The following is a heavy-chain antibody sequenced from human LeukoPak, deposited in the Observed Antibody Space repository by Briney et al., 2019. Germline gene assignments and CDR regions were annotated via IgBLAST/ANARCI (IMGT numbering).Heavy chain of an antibody. Sequence: ASVKVSCKASGYTFTSYGISWVRQAPGQGLEWMGWISAYNGNTNYAQKFQGRVTITADKSTTTAYMEQSSLRSVDTAMYYCARDRYYDFWSGSHYFDYWGQGTLVTVSS. CDR2: ISAYNGNT. J-gene: IGHJ4*02. D-gene: IGHD3-3*01. CDR3: ARDRYYDFWSGSHYFDY. V-gene: IGHV1-18*01. CDR1: GYTFTSYG.